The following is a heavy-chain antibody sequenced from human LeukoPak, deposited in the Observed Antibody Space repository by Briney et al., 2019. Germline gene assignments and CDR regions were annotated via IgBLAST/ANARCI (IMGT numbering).Heavy chain of an antibody. CDR1: GGSISSDY. Sequence: SETLSLTCTVSGGSISSDYWNWIRQPAGKGLDWIGRIQSSGSTNYNPSLKSRLTMSVDTSKNQFSLKLSSVTTADTAVYYCARDRGSGWYDYWGQGTLVTVSS. V-gene: IGHV4-4*07. D-gene: IGHD6-19*01. J-gene: IGHJ4*02. CDR2: IQSSGST. CDR3: ARDRGSGWYDY.